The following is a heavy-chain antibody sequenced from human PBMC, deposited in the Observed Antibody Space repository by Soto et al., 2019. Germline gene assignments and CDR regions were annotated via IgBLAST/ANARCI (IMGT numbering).Heavy chain of an antibody. CDR3: ARGRDSNGYPAVFDY. V-gene: IGHV4-31*03. Sequence: SETLSLTCTVSGGSISSGGYYWSWIRQHPGKGLEWIGYIYYSGSTYYNPSLKSRVTISVDTSKNQFSLKLSSVTSADTAVYYFARGRDSNGYPAVFDYWGQGTLVTVSS. CDR2: IYYSGST. J-gene: IGHJ4*02. CDR1: GGSISSGGYY. D-gene: IGHD3-22*01.